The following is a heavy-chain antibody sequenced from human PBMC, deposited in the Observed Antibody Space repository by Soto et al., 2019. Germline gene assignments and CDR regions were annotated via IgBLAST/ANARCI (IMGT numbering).Heavy chain of an antibody. J-gene: IGHJ6*02. V-gene: IGHV1-69*01. CDR2: IIPFFHAA. Sequence: QVQLVQSGAEVKKPGSSVKVSCKASADTFSSSAFSWVRQAPGQGLEWMGGIIPFFHAANYAQRFQGRVTITAAESTTTVYMVLSSLISEDTALYYCAIDLISNYRYFGMDVWAQGTTVTVSS. CDR1: ADTFSSSA. CDR3: AIDLISNYRYFGMDV.